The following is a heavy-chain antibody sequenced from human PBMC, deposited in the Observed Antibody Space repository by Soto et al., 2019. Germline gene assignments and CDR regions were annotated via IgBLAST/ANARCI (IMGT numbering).Heavy chain of an antibody. D-gene: IGHD5-12*01. CDR1: GGSISSSSYY. J-gene: IGHJ6*03. Sequence: QLQLEESGPGLVKPSETLSLTCTVSGGSISSSSYYWGWIRQSPGKGLEWIGSFYYSGSTYYSPSLRSRVTISGDTSRKQISLMLSSVTAADTALYYCARISVASRYMDVWGKGTTVTVSS. CDR2: FYYSGST. CDR3: ARISVASRYMDV. V-gene: IGHV4-39*01.